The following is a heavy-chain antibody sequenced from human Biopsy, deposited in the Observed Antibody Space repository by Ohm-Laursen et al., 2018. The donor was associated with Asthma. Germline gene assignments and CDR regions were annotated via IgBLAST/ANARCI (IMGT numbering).Heavy chain of an antibody. D-gene: IGHD2-21*02. J-gene: IGHJ6*02. CDR1: GYTFINYA. V-gene: IGHV1-3*01. CDR2: INAGNGNT. CDR3: ASYEVVTAILPIDV. Sequence: ASVKVSCKASGYTFINYAIHWVRQAPGQRLEWMGWINAGNGNTKYSQKFQGRVTISRDTSASTAYMDLSSLRSEDTAVYYCASYEVVTAILPIDVWGQGTTVTVSS.